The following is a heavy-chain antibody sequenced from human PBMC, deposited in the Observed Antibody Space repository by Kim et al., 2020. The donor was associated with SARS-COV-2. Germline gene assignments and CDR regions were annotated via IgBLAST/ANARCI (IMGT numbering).Heavy chain of an antibody. CDR2: ISGQSAYT. D-gene: IGHD3-9*01. V-gene: IGHV3-11*05. Sequence: GGSLRLSCAASGFTFSDFYMSWIRHTPGKGLEWVSQISGQSAYTRYIDSVKGRFTISRDNAKNSLYLQMDNLRAEDTGFYYCARDLIGNKLTEPFDHWG. J-gene: IGHJ4*01. CDR1: GFTFSDFY. CDR3: ARDLIGNKLTEPFDH.